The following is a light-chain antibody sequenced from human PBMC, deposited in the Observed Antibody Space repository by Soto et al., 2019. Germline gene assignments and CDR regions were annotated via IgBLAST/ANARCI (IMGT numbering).Light chain of an antibody. CDR1: SSDVGAYNY. J-gene: IGLJ2*01. CDR2: DVS. Sequence: QSALAQPPSASGSPRQSVTISCTGTSSDVGAYNYVSWYQQHPGKAPKLIIYDVSQRPSGVPDRFSGSKSGNTASLSVSGLQADDEAVYYCNSFAGGAHVVFGGGTQLTVL. V-gene: IGLV2-8*01. CDR3: NSFAGGAHVV.